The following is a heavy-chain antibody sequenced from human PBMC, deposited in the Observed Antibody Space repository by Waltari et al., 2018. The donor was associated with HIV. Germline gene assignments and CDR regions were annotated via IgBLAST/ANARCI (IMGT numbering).Heavy chain of an antibody. CDR1: GGSISSGSSY. CDR3: ASQYSYGLRPNFFDY. V-gene: IGHV4-61*02. J-gene: IGHJ4*02. Sequence: QVQLQESGPGLVKPSQTLSLTCSVSGGSISSGSSYWGWIRQPAGKGLEWIGRIYTSGSTNYNPSLKSRVSISVDTSKNQFSLKLSSVTAADTAVYYCASQYSYGLRPNFFDYWGQGTLVTVSS. CDR2: IYTSGST. D-gene: IGHD5-18*01.